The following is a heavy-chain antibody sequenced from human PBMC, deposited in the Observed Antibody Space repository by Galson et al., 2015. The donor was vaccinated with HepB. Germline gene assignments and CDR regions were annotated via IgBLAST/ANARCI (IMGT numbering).Heavy chain of an antibody. Sequence: SVKVSCKASGYTFTSYGISWVRQAPGQGLEWMGWISAYNGNTNYAQKLRGRVTMTTDTSTSTAYMELRSLRSDDTAVYYCARDTLEWLFHYYYYYMDVWGKGTTVTVSS. J-gene: IGHJ6*03. CDR2: ISAYNGNT. CDR1: GYTFTSYG. V-gene: IGHV1-18*01. D-gene: IGHD3-3*01. CDR3: ARDTLEWLFHYYYYYMDV.